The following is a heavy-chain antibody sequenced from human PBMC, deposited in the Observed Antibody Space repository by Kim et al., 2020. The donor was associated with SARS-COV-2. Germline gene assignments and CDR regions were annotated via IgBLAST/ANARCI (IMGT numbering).Heavy chain of an antibody. CDR3: VTRGGSGELYGMDV. Sequence: GGSLRLSCSASGFTFSIYVMHWVRQAPGKGLEYVSAIRNYGGSTYYADSVKGRFTISRDNSKNTLYLQMSSLRAEDTAVYYCVTRGGSGELYGMDVWGEGTTVTGSS. J-gene: IGHJ6*04. CDR2: IRNYGGST. CDR1: GFTFSIYV. D-gene: IGHD3-3*01. V-gene: IGHV3-64D*09.